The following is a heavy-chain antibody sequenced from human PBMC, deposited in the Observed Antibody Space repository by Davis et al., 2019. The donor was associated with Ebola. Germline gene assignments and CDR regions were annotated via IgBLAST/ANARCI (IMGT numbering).Heavy chain of an antibody. Sequence: PGGSLRLSCKGSGYSFTSYWIGWVRQMPGKGLEWMGIIYPGDSDTRYRPSFQGQVRISADKSISTAYLQWNSLKASDTAMYYCARRGYTYGYYFDYWGQGTLVTVSS. CDR3: ARRGYTYGYYFDY. J-gene: IGHJ4*02. CDR2: IYPGDSDT. CDR1: GYSFTSYW. V-gene: IGHV5-51*01. D-gene: IGHD5-18*01.